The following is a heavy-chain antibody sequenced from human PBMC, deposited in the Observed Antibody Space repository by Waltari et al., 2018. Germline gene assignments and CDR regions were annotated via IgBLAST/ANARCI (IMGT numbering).Heavy chain of an antibody. Sequence: EVQLVESGGGLVQPGGSLRLSCSASGLPFSKFWMGWVRQAPGKGLEWVASIKEDGGEKYYVDSLKGRIIISRDNAKNSLYLQMNSLRVEDTAVYYCARDRGYFDYWGLGTLVTVSS. D-gene: IGHD3-10*01. CDR1: GLPFSKFW. CDR3: ARDRGYFDY. V-gene: IGHV3-7*01. J-gene: IGHJ4*02. CDR2: IKEDGGEK.